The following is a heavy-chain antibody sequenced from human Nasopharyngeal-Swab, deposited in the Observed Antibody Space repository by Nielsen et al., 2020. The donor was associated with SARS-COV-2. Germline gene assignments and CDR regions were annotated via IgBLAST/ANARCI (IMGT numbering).Heavy chain of an antibody. CDR3: TTGRYYDYVWGSYRYPDY. Sequence: GESLKISCAASGFTFRYAWMSWVRQAPGKGLEWGGRIKSKTDCGTTDYAAPVKGRFTISSDDSKNTLYLQMNSLKTEDTAVYYCTTGRYYDYVWGSYRYPDYWGQGTLVTVSS. CDR2: IKSKTDCGTT. J-gene: IGHJ4*02. CDR1: GFTFRYAW. V-gene: IGHV3-15*01. D-gene: IGHD3-16*02.